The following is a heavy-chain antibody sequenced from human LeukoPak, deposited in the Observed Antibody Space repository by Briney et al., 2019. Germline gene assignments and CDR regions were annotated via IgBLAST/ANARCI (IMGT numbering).Heavy chain of an antibody. CDR3: ARAVAAAVIDY. J-gene: IGHJ4*02. D-gene: IGHD6-13*01. CDR2: IGTGGDT. CDR1: GFAFSSYA. V-gene: IGHV3-47*01. Sequence: PGGSLRLSCAASGFAFSSYALHWVRRAPGKGLEWVSAIGTGGDTYYADSVMGRFTISRDNAKKPLYLHMNSLIAEDMAVYYCARAVAAAVIDYWGQGTLVTVSS.